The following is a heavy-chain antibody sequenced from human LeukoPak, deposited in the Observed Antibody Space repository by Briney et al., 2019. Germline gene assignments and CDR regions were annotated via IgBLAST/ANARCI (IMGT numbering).Heavy chain of an antibody. V-gene: IGHV4-4*07. J-gene: IGHJ4*02. CDR2: VYTNGRP. CDR1: GGSIGTHY. Sequence: PSETLSLTCGVSGGSIGTHYWSWIRQPAGEGLEWIGRVYTNGRPDYNPSLKSRVTMSIDTSKNHFSLKLSSVTAADTAVYYCARDRLLGGPSSKYGFDFWGQGSLVTVSS. CDR3: ARDRLLGGPSSKYGFDF. D-gene: IGHD3-3*01.